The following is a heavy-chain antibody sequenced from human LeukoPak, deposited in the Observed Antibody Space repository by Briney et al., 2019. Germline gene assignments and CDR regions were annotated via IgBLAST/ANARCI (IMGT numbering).Heavy chain of an antibody. CDR1: GGSISSYY. J-gene: IGHJ1*01. Sequence: SETLSLTCTVSGGSISSYYWSWIRQPPGKGLEWIGYIYDSGGTNYNPSLKSRVTISVDTSKNQFSLNLSSVTAADTAVYYCARGSGDYATSDAEYFQHWGQGTLVTVSS. CDR3: ARGSGDYATSDAEYFQH. D-gene: IGHD4-17*01. CDR2: IYDSGGT. V-gene: IGHV4-59*01.